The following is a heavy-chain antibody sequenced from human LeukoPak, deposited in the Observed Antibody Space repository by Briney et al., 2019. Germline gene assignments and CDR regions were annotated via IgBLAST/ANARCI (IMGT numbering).Heavy chain of an antibody. Sequence: PSETLSLTCTVSGGSLRSYYWSWIRQPPGKGLEWIGYIYYSGSTIYNPSLKSRVTISLDTSKNQFSLKMNSVTAADTAVYYCARGDYYGSGSRARYAFDIWGQGTMVTVSS. V-gene: IGHV4-59*08. CDR2: IYYSGST. CDR3: ARGDYYGSGSRARYAFDI. CDR1: GGSLRSYY. J-gene: IGHJ3*02. D-gene: IGHD3-10*01.